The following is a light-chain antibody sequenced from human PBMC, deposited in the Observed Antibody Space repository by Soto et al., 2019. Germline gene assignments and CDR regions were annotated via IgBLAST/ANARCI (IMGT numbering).Light chain of an antibody. CDR1: SSDVGGYNY. CDR2: EVS. Sequence: QSVLTQPASVSGSPGQSITISCTGTSSDVGGYNYVSWYQQHPGKAPKLMIYEVSNRPSGVSNRFSGSKSGNTASLTISGLQAEDEADYYCSSYADTYTFVVFGGGTKLTVL. V-gene: IGLV2-14*01. J-gene: IGLJ2*01. CDR3: SSYADTYTFVV.